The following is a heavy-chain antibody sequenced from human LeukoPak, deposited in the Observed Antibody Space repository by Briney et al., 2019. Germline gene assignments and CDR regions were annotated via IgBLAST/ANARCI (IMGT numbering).Heavy chain of an antibody. CDR2: INDSGST. CDR3: ARVYNNYFPP. D-gene: IGHD4-11*01. CDR1: GGSISSGGYY. Sequence: SETLSLTCTVSGGSISSGGYYWSWIRQPPEKGLEWIGEINDSGSTNYNPSLKSRVTISVDTSKNQFSLKLSSVTAADTAVYYCARVYNNYFPPWGQGTLVTVSS. V-gene: IGHV4-39*07. J-gene: IGHJ4*02.